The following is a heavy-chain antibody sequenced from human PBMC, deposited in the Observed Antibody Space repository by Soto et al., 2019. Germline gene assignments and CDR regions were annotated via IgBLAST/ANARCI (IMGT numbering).Heavy chain of an antibody. D-gene: IGHD3-3*01. Sequence: SETLSLTCAVSGGSISTSDYSWSWIRQPPGRGLEWLGSIYHTGTTHYIPSLKNRLTMSLDKSKNQFSLDLTSVTAADTALYYCVRERTIVGVAPGGGVDVWGQGTTVTVSS. J-gene: IGHJ6*02. CDR3: VRERTIVGVAPGGGVDV. V-gene: IGHV4-30-2*01. CDR1: GGSISTSDYS. CDR2: IYHTGTT.